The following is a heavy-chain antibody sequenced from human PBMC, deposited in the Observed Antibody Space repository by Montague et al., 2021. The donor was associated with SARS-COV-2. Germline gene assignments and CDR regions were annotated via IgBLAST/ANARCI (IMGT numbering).Heavy chain of an antibody. Sequence: SETLSLTCTVSGGSISTSTYYWGWIRQPPGKGLEWIGSIYYTESTFYXPSLKSRVTISVDTSQNQFSLKLSSVTAADTAMYYCAGQRASSPVDHWGQGTLVTVSS. CDR2: IYYTEST. J-gene: IGHJ4*02. D-gene: IGHD6-13*01. CDR1: GGSISTSTYY. V-gene: IGHV4-39*01. CDR3: AGQRASSPVDH.